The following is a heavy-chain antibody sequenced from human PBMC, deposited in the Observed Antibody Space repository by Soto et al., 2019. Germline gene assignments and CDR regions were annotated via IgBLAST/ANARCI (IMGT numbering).Heavy chain of an antibody. J-gene: IGHJ4*02. CDR3: ASRDPGTSVDY. CDR1: GGSFTSNNW. V-gene: IGHV4-4*02. D-gene: IGHD1-7*01. Sequence: SETLSLTCAVSGGSFTSNNWWTWVRQPPGQGLEWIGEIYRTGNTNYNPSLKSRVTISLDKSENQFSLKVTSLTAADTAVYYCASRDPGTSVDYWGQGTLVTVSS. CDR2: IYRTGNT.